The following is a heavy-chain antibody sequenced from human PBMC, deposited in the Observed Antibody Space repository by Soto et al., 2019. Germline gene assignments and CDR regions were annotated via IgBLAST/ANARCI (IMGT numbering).Heavy chain of an antibody. CDR3: ARYMIDYGGNSEWFDP. CDR1: GGTISSYA. V-gene: IGHV1-69*13. J-gene: IGHJ5*02. Sequence: SVKVSCKASGGTISSYAISWVRQAPGQGLEWMGGIIPIFGTANYAQKFQGRVTITADESTSTAYMELSSLRSEDTAVYYCARYMIDYGGNSEWFDPWCQGTLVTV. CDR2: IIPIFGTA. D-gene: IGHD4-17*01.